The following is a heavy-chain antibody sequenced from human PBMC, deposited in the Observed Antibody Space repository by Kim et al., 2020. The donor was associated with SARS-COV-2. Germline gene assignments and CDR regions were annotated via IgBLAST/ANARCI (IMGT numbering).Heavy chain of an antibody. Sequence: ADTVQCRRTISRDNAKKTLYLQMNGQRAEDKAVYYCGKMGTGNYYGMDVWGQGTTVTVSS. J-gene: IGHJ6*02. D-gene: IGHD1-1*01. CDR3: GKMGTGNYYGMDV. V-gene: IGHV3-23*01.